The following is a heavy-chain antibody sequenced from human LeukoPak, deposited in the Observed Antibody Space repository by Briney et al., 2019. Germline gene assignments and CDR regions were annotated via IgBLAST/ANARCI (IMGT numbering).Heavy chain of an antibody. CDR3: AGYYDFWSAYYPDAFDI. J-gene: IGHJ3*02. Sequence: SETLSLTCSVSGGSISSSSFFWGWIRQPPGKGLDWIASIYYTGRTYYNPSLKSRVTISVDTSKNHFSLKLSSVTAADTAVYYCAGYYDFWSAYYPDAFDIWGQGTLVTVSS. CDR2: IYYTGRT. V-gene: IGHV4-39*02. D-gene: IGHD3-3*01. CDR1: GGSISSSSFF.